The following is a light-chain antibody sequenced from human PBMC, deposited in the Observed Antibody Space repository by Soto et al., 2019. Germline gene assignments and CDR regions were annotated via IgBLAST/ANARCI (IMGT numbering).Light chain of an antibody. CDR1: QSVLYSSNNKTY. V-gene: IGKV4-1*01. Sequence: DIVMTQSPDSLAVSLGERATINCKSSQSVLYSSNNKTYLAWYQQKPGQPPKLLIYWASTRESGVPDRFSGSGSGTDFTLTISSLQAEDVAVYYCQQYYSTPPYTFGQGTKREIK. CDR3: QQYYSTPPYT. CDR2: WAS. J-gene: IGKJ2*01.